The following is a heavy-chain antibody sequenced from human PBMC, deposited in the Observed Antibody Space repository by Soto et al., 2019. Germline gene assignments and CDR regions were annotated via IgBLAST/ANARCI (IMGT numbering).Heavy chain of an antibody. Sequence: QVQLVESGGGVVQPGRSLRLSCAASGFTFSSYGMHWVRQAPGKGLEWVAVISYDGSNKYYADSVKGRFTISRDNSKNTLYLQMNSLRAEDTAVYYCAKSSAEGSYYYYGMDGWGQGTTVTVSS. CDR2: ISYDGSNK. J-gene: IGHJ6*02. CDR1: GFTFSSYG. CDR3: AKSSAEGSYYYYGMDG. D-gene: IGHD6-25*01. V-gene: IGHV3-30*18.